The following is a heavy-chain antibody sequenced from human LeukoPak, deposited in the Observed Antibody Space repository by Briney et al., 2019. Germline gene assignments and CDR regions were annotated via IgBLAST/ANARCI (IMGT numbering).Heavy chain of an antibody. D-gene: IGHD1-26*01. Sequence: PGRSLRLSCAASGFTFSSHWMSWVRQAPGKGLEWVANIKQDGSEKDYVDSVKGRFTISRDNAKNSLYLQMNSLRAEDTAVYYCARLYSWELLIDYWGQGTLVTVSS. CDR1: GFTFSSHW. V-gene: IGHV3-7*01. CDR2: IKQDGSEK. J-gene: IGHJ4*02. CDR3: ARLYSWELLIDY.